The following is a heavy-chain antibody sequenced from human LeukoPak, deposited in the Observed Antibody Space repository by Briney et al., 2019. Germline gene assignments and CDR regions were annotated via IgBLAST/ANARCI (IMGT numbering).Heavy chain of an antibody. D-gene: IGHD3-10*01. J-gene: IGHJ4*02. CDR1: GFTFRTYA. CDR3: AKSRLYGSGSSSSDY. V-gene: IGHV3-23*01. CDR2: ISGSGGSI. Sequence: GGSLRLSCAASGFTFRTYAMSWVRQAPGKGLEWVSAISGSGGSIYYTDSVKGRFTISRDNSKNTLYLQMNSLRVEDTAVYYCAKSRLYGSGSSSSDYWGQGTLVTVSS.